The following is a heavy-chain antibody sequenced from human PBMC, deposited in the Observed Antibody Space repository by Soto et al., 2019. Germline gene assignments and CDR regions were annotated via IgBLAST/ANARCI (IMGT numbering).Heavy chain of an antibody. J-gene: IGHJ3*02. V-gene: IGHV3-72*01. Sequence: SLRLSCAASGFIFSVHYMDWFRQAPGKGLEWVGRIRNKAHSYTTESAASVKGRFTFSRDDSKSLLFLQMNSLKTEDTAMYFCARGNSAFDIWGQGKMVTVS. CDR2: IRNKAHSYTT. CDR1: GFIFSVHY. CDR3: ARGNSAFDI.